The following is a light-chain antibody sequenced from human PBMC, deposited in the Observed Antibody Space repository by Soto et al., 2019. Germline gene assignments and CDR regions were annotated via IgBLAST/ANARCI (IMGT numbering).Light chain of an antibody. CDR1: SSDVGGHNH. CDR2: EVG. J-gene: IGLJ1*01. Sequence: SALTQPASVSGSHGQSITISCTGSSSDVGGHNHVSGYQQHPGKAPKLIIYEVGNRPSGVSNRFSGSKSGNTASLTISGFQAEDEADYYCNSYTSSSTHVFGTGTKVTVL. V-gene: IGLV2-14*01. CDR3: NSYTSSSTHV.